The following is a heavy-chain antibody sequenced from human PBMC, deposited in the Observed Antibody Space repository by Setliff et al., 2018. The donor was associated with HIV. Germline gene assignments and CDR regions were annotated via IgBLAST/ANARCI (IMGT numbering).Heavy chain of an antibody. Sequence: PSETLSLTCNVSGGSISTYYWSWIRQPPGKGLEWLGYASYSGSTNFNPSLESRLAMSVDMSKNHFSLKLRSVTAADTAVYYCARHGHFYDSSSSDAFDIWGHGTMVTVSS. J-gene: IGHJ3*02. CDR2: ASYSGST. D-gene: IGHD3-22*01. CDR1: GGSISTYY. V-gene: IGHV4-59*08. CDR3: ARHGHFYDSSSSDAFDI.